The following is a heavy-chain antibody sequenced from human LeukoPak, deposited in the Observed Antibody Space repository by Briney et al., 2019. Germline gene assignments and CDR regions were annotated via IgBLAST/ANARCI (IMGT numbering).Heavy chain of an antibody. CDR3: ASRRVVSPYCFDY. CDR1: GFTFSTYG. J-gene: IGHJ4*02. Sequence: PGGSLRLSCAASGFTFSTYGMHWVRQAPGKGLEWVALIRYDESNKYYADSVKGRFTISRDNSKGTLYLQMNSLRAEDTAVYYCASRRVVSPYCFDYWGQGTLVTVSS. D-gene: IGHD3-22*01. V-gene: IGHV3-30*02. CDR2: IRYDESNK.